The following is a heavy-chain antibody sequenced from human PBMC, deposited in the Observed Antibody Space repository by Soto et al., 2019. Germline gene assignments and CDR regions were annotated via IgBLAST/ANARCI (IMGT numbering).Heavy chain of an antibody. CDR3: ARETVAVAGTTTTYYFDY. V-gene: IGHV3-53*01. J-gene: IGHJ4*02. D-gene: IGHD6-19*01. CDR2: FYSGGST. CDR1: GFTVSSNY. Sequence: PGGSLRLSCAASGFTVSSNYMSWVRQAPGKGLVLVSVFYSGGSTYFADSVKGRFTISRDNSKNTLYLQMNSLRAEDTAVYYCARETVAVAGTTTTYYFDYWGQGTLVTVSS.